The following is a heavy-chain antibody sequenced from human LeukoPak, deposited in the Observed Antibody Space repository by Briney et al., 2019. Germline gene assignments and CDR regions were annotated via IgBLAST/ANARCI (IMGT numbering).Heavy chain of an antibody. D-gene: IGHD6-13*01. J-gene: IGHJ5*02. CDR2: IIPIFGTA. CDR1: GGTFGSYA. Sequence: ASVKVSCKASGGTFGSYAISWVRQAPGQGLEWMGGIIPIFGTANYAQKFQGRVTITTDESTSTAYMELSSLRSEDTAVYYCASYKGSWYWFDPWGQGTLVTVSS. CDR3: ASYKGSWYWFDP. V-gene: IGHV1-69*05.